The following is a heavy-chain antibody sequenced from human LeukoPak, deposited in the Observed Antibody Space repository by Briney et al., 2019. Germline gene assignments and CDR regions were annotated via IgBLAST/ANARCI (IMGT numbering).Heavy chain of an antibody. V-gene: IGHV3-23*01. Sequence: GGSLRLSCAASGFTFSSYAMSWVRQAPGKGLEWVSAISGSGGSTYYADSVKGRFTISRDNSKNTLYLQMNSLRAEDTAVYYCAKGHYDFWSGYYGHYMDVWGKGTTVTASS. J-gene: IGHJ6*03. D-gene: IGHD3-3*01. CDR1: GFTFSSYA. CDR3: AKGHYDFWSGYYGHYMDV. CDR2: ISGSGGST.